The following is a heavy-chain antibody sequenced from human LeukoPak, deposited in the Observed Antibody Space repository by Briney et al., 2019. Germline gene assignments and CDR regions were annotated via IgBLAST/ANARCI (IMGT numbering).Heavy chain of an antibody. J-gene: IGHJ5*02. CDR1: GFTFSDYY. Sequence: PGGSLRPSCAASGFTFSDYYMSWIRQAPGKGLEWVSYISSSSSYTNYADSVKGRFTISRDNAKNSLYLQMNSLRAEDTAVYYCARVSGYMDPWGQGTLVTVSS. CDR2: ISSSSSYT. D-gene: IGHD5-18*01. V-gene: IGHV3-11*05. CDR3: ARVSGYMDP.